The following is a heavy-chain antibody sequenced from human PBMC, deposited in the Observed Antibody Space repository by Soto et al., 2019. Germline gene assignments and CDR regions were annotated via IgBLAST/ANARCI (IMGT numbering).Heavy chain of an antibody. J-gene: IGHJ5*02. Sequence: ASVKVSCKASGYTFTGYDIHWVRQAPGQGLEWMGWINPNSGGTNYAQKFQGRVTMTRDTSISTAYMELSRLRSDDTAVYYCAREVDIVVVVAATERHNWFDPWGQGTLVTVSS. V-gene: IGHV1-2*02. D-gene: IGHD2-15*01. CDR1: GYTFTGYD. CDR2: INPNSGGT. CDR3: AREVDIVVVVAATERHNWFDP.